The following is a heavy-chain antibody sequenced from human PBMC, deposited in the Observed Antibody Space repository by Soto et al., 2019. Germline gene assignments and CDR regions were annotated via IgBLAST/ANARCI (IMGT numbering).Heavy chain of an antibody. J-gene: IGHJ4*02. CDR2: ISSGGGTT. CDR3: AGECGSGFRVY. D-gene: IGHD3-10*01. Sequence: GGSLRLSCAASGLTFSSYEMNWVRQAPGKGLEWVSYISSGGGTTYYADSVKGRFTISRDNAKNSLYLQMNSLRAEDTALYYCAGECGSGFRVYWGQGTLVTVSS. V-gene: IGHV3-48*03. CDR1: GLTFSSYE.